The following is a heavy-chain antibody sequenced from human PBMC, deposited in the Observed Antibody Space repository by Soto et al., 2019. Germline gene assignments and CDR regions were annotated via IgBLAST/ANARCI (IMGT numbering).Heavy chain of an antibody. CDR2: IYYSGST. V-gene: IGHV4-31*03. CDR1: GGSISSGGYS. Sequence: SSETLSLTCTVSGGSISSGGYSWSWIRQPPGKGLEWIEYIYYSGSTYYNPSLKGRVTISVDTSKNQFSLKLSSVTAADTAVYYCARGPGNPWGQGTLVTVSS. CDR3: ARGPGNP. J-gene: IGHJ5*02.